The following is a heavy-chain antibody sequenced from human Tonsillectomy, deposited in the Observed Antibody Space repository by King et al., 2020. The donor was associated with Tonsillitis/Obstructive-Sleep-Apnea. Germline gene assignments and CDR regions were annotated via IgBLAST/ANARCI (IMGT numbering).Heavy chain of an antibody. V-gene: IGHV3-30*04. CDR3: AREGGELGATEGNIED. D-gene: IGHD1-26*01. CDR2: ISYDGGYN. Sequence: VQLVESGGGVVQPGGSLRLSCAASGFTFNTYAMHWVRQAPGKGLEWVAVISYDGGYNFYADSVKGRFTISRDNSRNMVYMQLNSLRPEDAAVYYCAREGGELGATEGNIEDWGGGTLVT. J-gene: IGHJ4*02. CDR1: GFTFNTYA.